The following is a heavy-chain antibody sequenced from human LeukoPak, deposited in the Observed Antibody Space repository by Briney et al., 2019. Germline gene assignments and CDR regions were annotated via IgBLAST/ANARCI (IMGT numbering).Heavy chain of an antibody. D-gene: IGHD4-23*01. CDR2: IYYSGNT. CDR3: ARQGYAGNSGYFDY. J-gene: IGHJ4*02. Sequence: PSETLSLTCTVSGGSISSYYWSWIRQPPGKGLEWIGYIYYSGNTNYNPSLKSRITISVDTSKNQFSLKLSSVTAADTAVYYCARQGYAGNSGYFDYWGQGTLVTVSS. V-gene: IGHV4-59*08. CDR1: GGSISSYY.